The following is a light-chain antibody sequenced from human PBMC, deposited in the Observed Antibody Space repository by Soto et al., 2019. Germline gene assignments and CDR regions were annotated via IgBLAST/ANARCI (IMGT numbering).Light chain of an antibody. V-gene: IGKV3-20*01. J-gene: IGKJ5*01. CDR3: HQYGISPPVT. CDR2: VAS. CDR1: QSVSSSY. Sequence: EIVLTQSPGTLSLSPGERATLSCSASQSVSSSYLAWYQQKPGQAPRPLIYVASSRATGIPDRFSGGGSGTDFTLTISRLEPEDFAVYYCHQYGISPPVTFGQGTRLEIK.